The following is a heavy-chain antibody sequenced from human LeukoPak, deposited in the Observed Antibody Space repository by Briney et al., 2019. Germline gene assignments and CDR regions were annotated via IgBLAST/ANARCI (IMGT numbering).Heavy chain of an antibody. V-gene: IGHV1-46*01. CDR1: GYTFTSYY. J-gene: IGHJ5*02. CDR3: ARDYKGGSYRPYNWFDP. D-gene: IGHD1-26*01. CDR2: INPSGGST. Sequence: ASVKVSCKASGYTFTSYYMHWVRQAPGQGLEWMGIINPSGGSTSYAQKFQGRVTMTRDTSTSTVYMELSSLRSEDTAVYCCARDYKGGSYRPYNWFDPWGQGTLVTVSS.